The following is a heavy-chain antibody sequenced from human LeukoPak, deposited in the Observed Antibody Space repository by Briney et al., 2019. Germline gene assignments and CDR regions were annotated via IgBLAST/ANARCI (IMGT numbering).Heavy chain of an antibody. CDR2: ISYDGSNK. CDR3: AKGPFGSYKAFDI. Sequence: PGGSLRLSCAASGFTFSSYWMSWVRQAPGKGLEWVAVISYDGSNKYYADSVKGRFTISRDNSKNTLYLQMNSLRAEDTAVYYCAKGPFGSYKAFDIWGQGTMVTVSS. D-gene: IGHD1-26*01. V-gene: IGHV3-30*18. CDR1: GFTFSSYW. J-gene: IGHJ3*02.